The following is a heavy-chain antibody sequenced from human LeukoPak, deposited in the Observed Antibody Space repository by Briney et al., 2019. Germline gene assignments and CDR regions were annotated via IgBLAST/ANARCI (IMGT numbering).Heavy chain of an antibody. CDR2: INWNGGST. CDR3: ARAVRYPNVNRGGMDV. Sequence: GGSLRLSCAAPGFTFDDYGMSWVRQAPGKGLEWVSGINWNGGSTGYADSVKGRFTISRAKNSLYLQMNSLRAEDTALYHCARAVRYPNVNRGGMDVWGQGTTVTASS. V-gene: IGHV3-20*01. D-gene: IGHD1-26*01. CDR1: GFTFDDYG. J-gene: IGHJ6*02.